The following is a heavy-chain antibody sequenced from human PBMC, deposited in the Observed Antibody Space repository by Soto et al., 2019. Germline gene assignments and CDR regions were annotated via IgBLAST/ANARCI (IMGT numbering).Heavy chain of an antibody. V-gene: IGHV3-64D*06. Sequence: LRLSCSGSGFTVSSFGMHWVRQAPGKGLEHVSTLSSNGIGTYYADSVKGRFTFSRDTSKNTLYLQMSSLRTVDTAVYYCVKDMGQAAVGIRYPYGLDVWGLGTTVTVSS. CDR3: VKDMGQAAVGIRYPYGLDV. D-gene: IGHD6-13*01. CDR1: GFTVSSFG. CDR2: LSSNGIGT. J-gene: IGHJ6*02.